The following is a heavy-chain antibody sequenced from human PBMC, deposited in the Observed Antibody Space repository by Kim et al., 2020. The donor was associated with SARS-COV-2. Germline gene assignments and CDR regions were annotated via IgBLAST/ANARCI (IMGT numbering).Heavy chain of an antibody. D-gene: IGHD3-10*01. CDR1: GYSFTSYW. J-gene: IGHJ4*02. Sequence: GESLKISCKGSGYSFTSYWISWVRQMPGKGLEWMGRIDPSDSYTNYSPSFQGHVTISADKSISTAYLQWSSLKASDTAMYYCARHGKVGYYGSGSYTDYWGQGTLVTVSS. CDR2: IDPSDSYT. V-gene: IGHV5-10-1*01. CDR3: ARHGKVGYYGSGSYTDY.